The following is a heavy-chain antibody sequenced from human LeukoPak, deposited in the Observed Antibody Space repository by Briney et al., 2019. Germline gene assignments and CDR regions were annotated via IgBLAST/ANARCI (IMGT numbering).Heavy chain of an antibody. CDR1: GFTFSSYA. D-gene: IGHD2/OR15-2a*01. V-gene: IGHV3-48*01. CDR3: ARDDGSSYYYYGMDV. Sequence: GGSLRLSCAASGFTFSSYAMSWVRQAPGKGLEWVSYISSSSSTIYYADSVKGRFTISRDNAKNSLYLQMNSLRAEDTAVYYCARDDGSSYYYYGMDVWGQGTTVTVSS. CDR2: ISSSSSTI. J-gene: IGHJ6*02.